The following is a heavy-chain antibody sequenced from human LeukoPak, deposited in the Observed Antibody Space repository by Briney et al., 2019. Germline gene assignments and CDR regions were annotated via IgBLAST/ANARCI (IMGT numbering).Heavy chain of an antibody. CDR3: ARSFKYCSGGSCYSPSYGMDV. Sequence: ASVKVSCKASGGTFSSYAISWVRQAPGQGLEWMGIINPSGGSTSYAQKFQGRVTMTRDTSTSTVYMELSSLRSEDTAVYYCARSFKYCSGGSCYSPSYGMDVWGQGTTVTVSS. V-gene: IGHV1-46*01. CDR1: GGTFSSYA. CDR2: INPSGGST. D-gene: IGHD2-15*01. J-gene: IGHJ6*02.